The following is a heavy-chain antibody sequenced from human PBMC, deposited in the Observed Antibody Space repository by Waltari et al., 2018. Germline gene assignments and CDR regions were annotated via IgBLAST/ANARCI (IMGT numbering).Heavy chain of an antibody. CDR1: SASVSRYY. J-gene: IGHJ6*02. Sequence: QVRLHASGPGLVKPSEALSLTCTVSSASVSRYYWHWIRQSPGKGLEWIAYVHHSGNVNYNPSLKSRVTISLDMSKRQFSLNLTSVTAADTAVYYCARETTSGYSLDVWGQGTTVTVSS. CDR3: ARETTSGYSLDV. V-gene: IGHV4-59*02. CDR2: VHHSGNV. D-gene: IGHD3-22*01.